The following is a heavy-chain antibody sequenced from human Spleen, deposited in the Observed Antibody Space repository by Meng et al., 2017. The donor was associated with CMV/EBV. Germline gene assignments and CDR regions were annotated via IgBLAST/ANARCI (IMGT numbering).Heavy chain of an antibody. V-gene: IGHV4-61*01. CDR1: GGSVSSGSYY. CDR2: IYYTGST. D-gene: IGHD7-27*01. CDR3: ARDVRGRTGDL. J-gene: IGHJ4*02. Sequence: SETLSLTCTVSGGSVSSGSYYWSWIRQPPGKGLEWIGYIYYTGSTNYNPSLKSRLTMSVDTSKNQFYLNLSSVTAADTAVYYCARDVRGRTGDLWGQGTLVTVSS.